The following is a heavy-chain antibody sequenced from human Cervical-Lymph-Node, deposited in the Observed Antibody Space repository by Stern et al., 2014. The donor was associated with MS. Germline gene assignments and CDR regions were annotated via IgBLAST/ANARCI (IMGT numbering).Heavy chain of an antibody. V-gene: IGHV5-51*01. CDR2: IYPYDSDT. Sequence: EVQLVESGAEVKKPGASLKISCKLSGYSFTIYYIAWVRQMPGKGLEWMGSIYPYDSDTPYSPSFQGQVTTSADKSITSAYLQWSSLRASDTAMYYCARHVQGFDYWGQGTLVTVSS. CDR1: GYSFTIYY. J-gene: IGHJ4*02. CDR3: ARHVQGFDY.